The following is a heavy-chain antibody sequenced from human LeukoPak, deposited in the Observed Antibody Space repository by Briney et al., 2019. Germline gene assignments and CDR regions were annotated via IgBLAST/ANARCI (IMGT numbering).Heavy chain of an antibody. CDR2: ISSSSSYI. J-gene: IGHJ6*03. CDR3: ARPTYYDFWSGYSSYYYYMDV. Sequence: GGSLRLSFAASGFTFSDYSVNWVRQAPGKGLEWVSSISSSSSYIYYADSVKGRFTISRDNAKNSLYLQMNSLRAEDTAVYYCARPTYYDFWSGYSSYYYYMDVWGKGTTVTVSS. CDR1: GFTFSDYS. V-gene: IGHV3-21*01. D-gene: IGHD3-3*01.